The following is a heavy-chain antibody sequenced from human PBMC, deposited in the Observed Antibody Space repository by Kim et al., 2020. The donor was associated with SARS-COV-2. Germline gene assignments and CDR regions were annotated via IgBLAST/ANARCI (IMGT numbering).Heavy chain of an antibody. CDR2: TYYRSKWYN. Sequence: SQTLSLTCAISGDRVSSNSAAWNWIRQSPSRGLEWLGRTYYRSKWYNDYAVSVKSRITINPDTSKNQFSLQLNSVTPEDTAVYYCARLRYDFWSGYPMGYDYWGQGTLVTVSS. CDR1: GDRVSSNSAA. D-gene: IGHD3-3*01. V-gene: IGHV6-1*01. J-gene: IGHJ4*02. CDR3: ARLRYDFWSGYPMGYDY.